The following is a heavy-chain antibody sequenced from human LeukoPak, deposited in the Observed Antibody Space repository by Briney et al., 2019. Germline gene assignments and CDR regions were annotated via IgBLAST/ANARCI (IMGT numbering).Heavy chain of an antibody. CDR3: ARRQTGYFDWLTLRGEAFDI. D-gene: IGHD3-9*01. CDR1: GGSFSGYY. J-gene: IGHJ3*02. Sequence: PSETLSLTCAVYGGSFSGYYWSWIRQPPGKGLEWIGEINHSGSTNYNPSLKSRVTISVDTSKNQFSLKLSSVTAADTAVYYCARRQTGYFDWLTLRGEAFDIWGQGTMVTVSS. V-gene: IGHV4-34*01. CDR2: INHSGST.